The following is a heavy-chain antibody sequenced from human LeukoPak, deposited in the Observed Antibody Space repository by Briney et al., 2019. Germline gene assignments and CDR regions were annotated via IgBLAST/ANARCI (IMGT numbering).Heavy chain of an antibody. CDR2: ISSSSSTI. V-gene: IGHV3-48*01. J-gene: IGHJ4*02. CDR3: VYFDWLLPTVN. D-gene: IGHD3-9*01. Sequence: GGSLRLSCAASGFTFSSYSMNWVRQAPGNGLEWVSYISSSSSTIYYADSVKGRFTISRDNAKNSLYLQMNSLRAEDTAVYYCVYFDWLLPTVNWGQGTLVTVSS. CDR1: GFTFSSYS.